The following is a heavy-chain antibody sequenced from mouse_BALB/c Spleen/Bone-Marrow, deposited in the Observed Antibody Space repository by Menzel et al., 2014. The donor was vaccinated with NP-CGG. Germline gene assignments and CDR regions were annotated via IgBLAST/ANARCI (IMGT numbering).Heavy chain of an antibody. CDR3: ARGGNYRFDY. D-gene: IGHD2-1*01. J-gene: IGHJ2*01. Sequence: VKLMESGPELVKPGASVKISCKASGYAFSSSWMNWVKQRPGQGLEWIGRIYPGDGDTNYNGKFRGKATLTVDKSSSTAYMQLSSLTSVDSAVYFCARGGNYRFDYWGQGTALTVSS. CDR1: GYAFSSSW. CDR2: IYPGDGDT. V-gene: IGHV1-82*01.